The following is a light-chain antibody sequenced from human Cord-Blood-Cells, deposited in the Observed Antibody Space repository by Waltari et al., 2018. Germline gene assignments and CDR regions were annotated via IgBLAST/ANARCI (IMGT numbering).Light chain of an antibody. CDR3: AAWDDSRNGHVV. CDR2: SNN. CDR1: SPHIGNNT. V-gene: IGLV1-44*01. Sequence: QSVLTQPPSASGTPRPRVTISCSGSSPHIGNNTVNWYQQLPGTAPNLPIYSNNQRPSGVTDRCTGSQSGTSASLAISGFEPEDEADYYCAAWDDSRNGHVVVGGGTKLTVL. J-gene: IGLJ2*01.